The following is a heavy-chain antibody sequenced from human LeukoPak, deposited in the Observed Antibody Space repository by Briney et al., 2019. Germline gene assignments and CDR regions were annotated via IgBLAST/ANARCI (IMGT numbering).Heavy chain of an antibody. V-gene: IGHV3-33*01. CDR3: ATGGRYYYDQ. CDR2: AYDDASNQ. D-gene: IGHD3-22*01. CDR1: GFNFRSQG. J-gene: IGHJ4*02. Sequence: PGGSLLLSCAASGFNFRSQGMHWVRQAPGKGLEWVAVAYDDASNQYYADSVKGRFTVSKDNSKNTLYIQMNSLRAEDTAVYYCATGGRYYYDQWGQGTLVTVSS.